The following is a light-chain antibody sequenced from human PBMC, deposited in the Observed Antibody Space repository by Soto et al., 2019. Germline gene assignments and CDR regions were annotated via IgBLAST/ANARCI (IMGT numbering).Light chain of an antibody. CDR1: QSVSSY. V-gene: IGKV3-11*01. CDR3: QQRSNWPPEIT. J-gene: IGKJ5*01. Sequence: EIVLTQSPATPSLSPGERATHSCRASQSVSSYLAWYQQKPGQAPRLLIYDASNRATGIPARFSGSGSGTDFTLTISSLEPEDFAVYYCQQRSNWPPEITFGQGTRLEIK. CDR2: DAS.